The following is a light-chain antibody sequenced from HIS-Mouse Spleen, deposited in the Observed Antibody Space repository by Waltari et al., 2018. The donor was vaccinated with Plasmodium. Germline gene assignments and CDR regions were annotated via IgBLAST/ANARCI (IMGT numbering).Light chain of an antibody. CDR2: GAS. V-gene: IGKV1-39*01. CDR3: QQSYSTWT. J-gene: IGKJ1*01. Sequence: DIQMTQSPSSLSASVGDRVTITCRASQSISSYLNWYQQKPGKAPKLLIYGASSLQSGVPSRFSGSGSGTDVTLTISSLQPEDFATDDCQQSYSTWTFGQGTKVEIK. CDR1: QSISSY.